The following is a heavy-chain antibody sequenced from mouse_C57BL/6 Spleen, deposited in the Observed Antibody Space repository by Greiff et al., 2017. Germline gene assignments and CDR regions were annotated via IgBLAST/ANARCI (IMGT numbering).Heavy chain of an antibody. V-gene: IGHV1-62-2*01. Sequence: VQLQQSGAELVKPGASVKLSCKASGYTFTEYTIHWVKQGSGQGLAWIGWFYPGSGSIKYNEKFKDKATLSADKSSSTVYMELSRLTAEASAVYVCESYGAYSSGPYFDYWGQGTTLTVSS. CDR2: FYPGSGSI. J-gene: IGHJ2*01. CDR1: GYTFTEYT. D-gene: IGHD3-2*02. CDR3: ESYGAYSSGPYFDY.